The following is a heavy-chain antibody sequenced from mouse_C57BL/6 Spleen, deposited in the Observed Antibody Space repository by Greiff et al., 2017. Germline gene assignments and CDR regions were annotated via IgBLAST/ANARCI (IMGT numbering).Heavy chain of an antibody. V-gene: IGHV1-4*01. J-gene: IGHJ2*01. D-gene: IGHD3-2*01. Sequence: QVQLQQSGAELARPGASVTMSCKASGYTFTSYTMHWVKQRPGQGLEWIGYINPSSGYTKYNQKFKDKATLTADKSSSTAYMQLSSLTSEDSAVYYCARAQTAPFDYWGQGTTLTVSS. CDR3: ARAQTAPFDY. CDR1: GYTFTSYT. CDR2: INPSSGYT.